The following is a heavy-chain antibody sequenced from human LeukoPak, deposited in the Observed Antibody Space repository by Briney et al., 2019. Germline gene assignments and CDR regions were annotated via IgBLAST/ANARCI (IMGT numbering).Heavy chain of an antibody. V-gene: IGHV1-46*01. J-gene: IGHJ5*02. CDR3: AGAARPNWFDP. Sequence: ASVKVSCKASGYTFTSYYMHWVRQAPGQGLEWMGIINPSGGSTSYAQKFQGRVTMTRDMSTSTVYMELSSLRSEDTAVCYCAGAARPNWFDPWGQGTLVTVSS. D-gene: IGHD6-6*01. CDR1: GYTFTSYY. CDR2: INPSGGST.